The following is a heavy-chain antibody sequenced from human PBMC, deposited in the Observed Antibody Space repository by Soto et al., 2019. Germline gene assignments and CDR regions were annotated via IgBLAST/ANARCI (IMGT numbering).Heavy chain of an antibody. CDR1: GDSVTNHY. V-gene: IGHV4-59*02. J-gene: IGHJ6*02. CDR2: INHSGNI. D-gene: IGHD3-10*01. Sequence: QVQLQESGPGLVKPSETLSLTCTVSGDSVTNHYWSWIRQPPGKGLEWIVNINHSGNINYNPSLKSRVTISVDTSKNQFSLKLSSVTAADTALYYCAREKITGFGSYFYYGLDVWGQGTTVTVSS. CDR3: AREKITGFGSYFYYGLDV.